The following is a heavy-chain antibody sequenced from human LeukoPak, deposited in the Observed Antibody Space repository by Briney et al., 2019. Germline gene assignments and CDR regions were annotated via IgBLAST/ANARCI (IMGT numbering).Heavy chain of an antibody. CDR3: ARHEIDGGSYLNWFDP. CDR1: GGSISSYY. D-gene: IGHD1-26*01. V-gene: IGHV4-59*08. Sequence: SETLSLTCTVSGGSISSYYWTWIRQPPGKGLEWIGFFSFSGSTKYNPSLKSRVTISVDTSKNQFSLKLSSVTAADTAVYYCARHEIDGGSYLNWFDPWGQGTLVTVSS. CDR2: FSFSGST. J-gene: IGHJ5*02.